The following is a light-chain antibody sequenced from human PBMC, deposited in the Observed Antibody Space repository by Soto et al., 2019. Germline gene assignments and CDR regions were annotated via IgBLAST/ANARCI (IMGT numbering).Light chain of an antibody. Sequence: EIVLTQSPGTLSLSPGEAATLSCRASQSVRSSFLAWYQQKPGQAPSLLIYGASSRATGIPDRFSGGGSGTDFTFTISRLEPEDLAVYYCQQYGSSPTFGGGTKVEIK. J-gene: IGKJ4*01. CDR3: QQYGSSPT. CDR2: GAS. CDR1: QSVRSSF. V-gene: IGKV3-20*01.